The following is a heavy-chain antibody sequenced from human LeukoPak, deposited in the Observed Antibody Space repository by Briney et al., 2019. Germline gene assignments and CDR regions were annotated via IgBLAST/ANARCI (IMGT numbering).Heavy chain of an antibody. Sequence: PSGTLSLTCAVSGGSISSSNWWSWVRQPPGKGLEWIGEINHSGSTNYNPSLKSRVTISVDTSKNQFSLKLSSVTAADTAVYYCARHEYYYDSSGYYYYYYYMDVWGKGTTVTISS. CDR2: INHSGST. V-gene: IGHV4-4*02. CDR3: ARHEYYYDSSGYYYYYYYMDV. J-gene: IGHJ6*03. D-gene: IGHD3-22*01. CDR1: GGSISSSNW.